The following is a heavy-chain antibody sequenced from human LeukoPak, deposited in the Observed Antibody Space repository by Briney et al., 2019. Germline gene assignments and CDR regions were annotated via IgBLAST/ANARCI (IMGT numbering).Heavy chain of an antibody. J-gene: IGHJ4*02. CDR3: ASSPVGATRGY. D-gene: IGHD1-26*01. V-gene: IGHV3-48*03. CDR1: GFTFSSYE. Sequence: GGSLRLSCAASGFTFSSYEMNWVRQAPGKGLEWVSYISGSSSTIYYADSVKGRFTISRDNAKNSLYLQMNSLRAEDTAVYFCASSPVGATRGYWGQGTLVTVSS. CDR2: ISGSSSTI.